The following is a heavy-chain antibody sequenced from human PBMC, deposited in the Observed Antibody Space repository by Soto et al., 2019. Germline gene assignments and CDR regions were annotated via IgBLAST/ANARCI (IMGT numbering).Heavy chain of an antibody. CDR2: IYWTDDK. Sequence: SGPTLVNPTQTLRLTCAFSGFSLSASGASVGWIRQPPGKALEWLAHIYWTDDKRYSPSLRSRLTISKDTSKNQVVLTFTNMDPADTGTYYCVHRLDVPGLAFDPWGQGTLVTV. V-gene: IGHV2-5*01. D-gene: IGHD3-10*02. CDR1: GFSLSASGAS. J-gene: IGHJ5*02. CDR3: VHRLDVPGLAFDP.